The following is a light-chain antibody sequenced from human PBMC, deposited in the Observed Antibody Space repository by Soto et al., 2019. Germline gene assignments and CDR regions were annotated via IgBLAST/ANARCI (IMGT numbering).Light chain of an antibody. CDR2: EVY. CDR1: SSDIGGYNF. Sequence: QSALTQPPSASGSPGQSVTISCTGTSSDIGGYNFVSWYQQHPGKAPRLIIYEVYKRPSGVPNRFSGSKSGNTASLTVSGLQAEDAADYYSSSPGGSNHPFVFGGGTKLTVL. CDR3: SSPGGSNHPFV. V-gene: IGLV2-8*01. J-gene: IGLJ1*01.